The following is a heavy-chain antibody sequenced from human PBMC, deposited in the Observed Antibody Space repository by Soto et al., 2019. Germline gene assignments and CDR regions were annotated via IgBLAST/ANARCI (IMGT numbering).Heavy chain of an antibody. CDR3: AKDLGGWPHDAFDI. CDR2: ISGSGGST. J-gene: IGHJ3*02. V-gene: IGHV3-23*01. Sequence: HPGGSLRLCCAASGFTFSSYAMSGVRQAPGKGLEWVSAISGSGGSTYYADSVKGRFTISRDNSKNTLYLQMNSLRAEDTAVYYCAKDLGGWPHDAFDIWGQGTMVTVSS. CDR1: GFTFSSYA. D-gene: IGHD6-19*01.